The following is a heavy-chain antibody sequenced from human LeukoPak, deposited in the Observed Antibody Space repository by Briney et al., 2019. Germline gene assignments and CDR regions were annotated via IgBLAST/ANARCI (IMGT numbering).Heavy chain of an antibody. J-gene: IGHJ4*02. CDR3: ARGRYGGYTFDY. Sequence: KSSETLSLTCTVSGGSISSYYWSWIRQPPGKGLEWIGYIYYSGSTNYNPSLKSRVTISVDTCKNQFSLKLSSVTAADTAVYYCARGRYGGYTFDYWGQGTLVTVSS. D-gene: IGHD5-12*01. V-gene: IGHV4-59*01. CDR2: IYYSGST. CDR1: GGSISSYY.